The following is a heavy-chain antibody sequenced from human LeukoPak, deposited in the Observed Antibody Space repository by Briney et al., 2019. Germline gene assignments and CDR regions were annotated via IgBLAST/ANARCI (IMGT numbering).Heavy chain of an antibody. Sequence: PSETLSLTCTVSGGSISSDFWSWIRQPAGKGLEWIGRIYTSGSTKYNPSLKSRVTMSVDTSKNQLSLKLSSVTGADTAVYYCAKGYYGDYPDWGQGTLVSVRS. CDR2: IYTSGST. V-gene: IGHV4-4*07. CDR1: GGSISSDF. J-gene: IGHJ4*02. D-gene: IGHD4-17*01. CDR3: AKGYYGDYPD.